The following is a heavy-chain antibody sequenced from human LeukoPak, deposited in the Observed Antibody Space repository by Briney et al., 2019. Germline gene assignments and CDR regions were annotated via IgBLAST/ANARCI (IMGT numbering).Heavy chain of an antibody. V-gene: IGHV3-21*01. CDR2: ITSSSSNI. J-gene: IGHJ5*02. CDR1: GFTFSYYS. D-gene: IGHD6-13*01. Sequence: GGSLRLSCAASGFTFSYYSMNWVRQAPGKGLEWVSSITSSSSNIYYADSVKGLFTISRDNAKNSLYLQMNSLRAEDTAMYYCARDEVGSTSWYDWFDPWGQGTQVTVSS. CDR3: ARDEVGSTSWYDWFDP.